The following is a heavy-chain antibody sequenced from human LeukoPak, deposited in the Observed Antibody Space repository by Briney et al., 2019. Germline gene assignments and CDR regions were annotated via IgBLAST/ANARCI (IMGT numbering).Heavy chain of an antibody. CDR3: ARGVMYYDSSGYLFDY. CDR1: GFTFSSYG. D-gene: IGHD3-22*01. Sequence: PGRSLRLSCAASGFTFSSYGMHWVRQAPGKGLGWVAIIWYDGSNKYYADSVKGRFTISRDNSKNTLYLQMNSLRAEDTAVYYCARGVMYYDSSGYLFDYGGQGTRVTVSS. V-gene: IGHV3-33*01. J-gene: IGHJ4*02. CDR2: IWYDGSNK.